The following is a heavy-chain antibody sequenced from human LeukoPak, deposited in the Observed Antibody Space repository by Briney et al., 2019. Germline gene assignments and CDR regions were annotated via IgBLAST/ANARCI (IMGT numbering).Heavy chain of an antibody. Sequence: GASVKVSYKVSGYTLTELSMHWVRQAPGKGLEWMGGFDPEDGETIYAQKFQGRVTMTEDTSTDTAYMELSSLRSEDTAVYYCARGGRVVAAHILTVEYYFDYWGQGTLVTVSS. CDR2: FDPEDGET. CDR1: GYTLTELS. J-gene: IGHJ4*02. D-gene: IGHD2-15*01. CDR3: ARGGRVVAAHILTVEYYFDY. V-gene: IGHV1-24*01.